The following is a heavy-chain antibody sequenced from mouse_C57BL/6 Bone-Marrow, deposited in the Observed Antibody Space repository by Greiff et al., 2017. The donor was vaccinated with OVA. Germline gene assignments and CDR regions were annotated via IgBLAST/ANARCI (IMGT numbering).Heavy chain of an antibody. CDR3: ARRSSGTGAMDY. V-gene: IGHV5-15*04. Sequence: DVMLVESGGGLVQPGGSLKLSCAASGFTFSDYGMAWVRQAPRKGPEWVAFISNLAYSIYYADTVTGRFTISRENAKNTLYLEMSSLRSEDTAMYYCARRSSGTGAMDYWGQGTSVTVSS. J-gene: IGHJ4*01. CDR2: ISNLAYSI. D-gene: IGHD4-1*01. CDR1: GFTFSDYG.